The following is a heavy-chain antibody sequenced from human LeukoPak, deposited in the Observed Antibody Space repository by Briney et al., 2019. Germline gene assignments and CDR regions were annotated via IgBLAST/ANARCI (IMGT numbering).Heavy chain of an antibody. J-gene: IGHJ4*02. D-gene: IGHD3-22*01. CDR2: TSGSGGST. CDR3: ATKMGPDSSGYWGLDY. Sequence: PGGSLRLSCAASGFTLSSYVMHWVRQAPGKGLEWVSATSGSGGSTYYADSVKGRFTISRDNSKNTLYLQMNSLRAEDTAVYYCATKMGPDSSGYWGLDYWGQGTLVTVSS. V-gene: IGHV3-23*01. CDR1: GFTLSSYV.